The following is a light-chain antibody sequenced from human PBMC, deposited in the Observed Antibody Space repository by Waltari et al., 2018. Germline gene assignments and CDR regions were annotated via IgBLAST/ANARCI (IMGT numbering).Light chain of an antibody. CDR2: EFS. CDR1: SSDVGGYNY. V-gene: IGLV2-11*01. J-gene: IGLJ3*02. CDR3: CSYAGSYTRWV. Sequence: QSALTQPRSVSGSPGQSVTISCTGTSSDVGGYNYVSWYQQHPGKAPKLMIYEFSKRPSGVPDRFSGSKSGNTASLTISGLQAEDEADYYCCSYAGSYTRWVFGGGTKLTVL.